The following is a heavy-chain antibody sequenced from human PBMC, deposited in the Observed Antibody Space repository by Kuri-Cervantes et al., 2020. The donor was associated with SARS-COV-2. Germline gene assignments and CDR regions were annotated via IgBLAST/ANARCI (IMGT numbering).Heavy chain of an antibody. V-gene: IGHV3-49*03. CDR1: GFTFGDYA. CDR2: IRSKAYGGTT. CDR3: ARDLGVVVPAIDYGMDV. J-gene: IGHJ6*02. D-gene: IGHD2-2*01. Sequence: GGSLRLSCTASGFTFGDYAMSWFRQAPGKGLEWVGFIRSKAYGGTTEYAASVKGRFTISRDDSKSIAYLQMNSLRAEDTAVYYCARDLGVVVPAIDYGMDVWGQGTTVTVSS.